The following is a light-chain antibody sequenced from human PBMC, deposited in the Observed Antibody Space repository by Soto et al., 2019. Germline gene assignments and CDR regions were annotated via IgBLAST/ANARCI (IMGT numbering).Light chain of an antibody. V-gene: IGKV1-5*01. CDR1: QSISSW. Sequence: DIQMTQSPSTLSASVGDRVTITCRASQSISSWLAWYQQKPGKAPKLLIYDASSLESGVPSRFSGSGCGTEFTLTFSSLQPDDFATYYCQQYNSYSWTFGQGTKVEIK. CDR2: DAS. J-gene: IGKJ1*01. CDR3: QQYNSYSWT.